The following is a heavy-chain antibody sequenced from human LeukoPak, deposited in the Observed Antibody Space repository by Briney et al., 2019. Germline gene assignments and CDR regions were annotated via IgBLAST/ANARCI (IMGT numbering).Heavy chain of an antibody. Sequence: GSLRLSCAASGFTFSSYVMNWVRQPPGKGLEWIGSIYYSGDTYYNPSLKGRVTMSVDTSKKQFSLSLTSVTAADTAVYYCARHERAARPPDYWGQGALVTVSS. CDR1: GFTFSSYV. CDR3: ARHERAARPPDY. D-gene: IGHD6-6*01. J-gene: IGHJ4*02. CDR2: IYYSGDT. V-gene: IGHV4-59*04.